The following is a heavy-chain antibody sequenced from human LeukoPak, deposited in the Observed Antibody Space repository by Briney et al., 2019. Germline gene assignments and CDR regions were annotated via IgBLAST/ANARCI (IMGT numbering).Heavy chain of an antibody. CDR3: ASFGGGHGY. D-gene: IGHD3-16*01. V-gene: IGHV4-59*03. CDR1: DGSMSSYF. Sequence: KPSETLSLTCTVSDGSMSSYFWSWIRQTPGKGLEWIGCIYFTGSTNYNPSLKSRVTISLDTSRNQFSLKLISVTAADTAVYYCASFGGGHGYWGPGTQVTVSS. J-gene: IGHJ4*02. CDR2: IYFTGST.